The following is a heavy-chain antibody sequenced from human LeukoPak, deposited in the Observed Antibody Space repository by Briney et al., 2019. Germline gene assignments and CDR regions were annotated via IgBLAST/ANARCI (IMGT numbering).Heavy chain of an antibody. D-gene: IGHD6-6*01. V-gene: IGHV4-59*01. J-gene: IGHJ4*02. CDR2: IYYSGNT. Sequence: SETLSLTCTVSGGSISSYYWSWIRQPPGKGLEWIGYIYYSGNTNYNPSLKSRVTISVDTSKNQFSLKLSSVTAADTAVYYCARGSGGSSSGYFDYWGQGTLVTVSS. CDR1: GGSISSYY. CDR3: ARGSGGSSSGYFDY.